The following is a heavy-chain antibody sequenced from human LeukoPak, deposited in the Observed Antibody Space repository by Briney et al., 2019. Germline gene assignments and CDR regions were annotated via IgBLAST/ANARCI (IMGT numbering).Heavy chain of an antibody. J-gene: IGHJ4*02. CDR2: ISGSGGST. V-gene: IGHV3-23*01. CDR3: ARKLRLGELSLFGY. CDR1: GFTFSSYG. D-gene: IGHD3-16*02. Sequence: GGTLRLSCAASGFTFSSYGMSWVRQAPGKGLEWVSAISGSGGSTYYADSVKGRFTISRDNSKNTLYLQMNSLRAEDTAVYYCARKLRLGELSLFGYWGQGTLVTVSS.